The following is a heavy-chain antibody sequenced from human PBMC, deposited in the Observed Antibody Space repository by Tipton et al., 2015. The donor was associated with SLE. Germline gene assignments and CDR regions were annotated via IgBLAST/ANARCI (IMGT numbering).Heavy chain of an antibody. CDR1: GGSISSYY. D-gene: IGHD1-26*01. V-gene: IGHV4-59*01. CDR3: ARDRPYSGSPDDAFDI. Sequence: LRLSCTVSGGSISSYYWSWIRQSPGKGLEWIGYIYYSGSTNYNPSLKSRVTISVDTSKNQFSLKLSSVTAADTAVYYCARDRPYSGSPDDAFDIWGQGTMVTVSS. CDR2: IYYSGST. J-gene: IGHJ3*02.